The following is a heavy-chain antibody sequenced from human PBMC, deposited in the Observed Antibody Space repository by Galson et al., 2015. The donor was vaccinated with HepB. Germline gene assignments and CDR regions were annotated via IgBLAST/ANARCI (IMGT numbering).Heavy chain of an antibody. CDR1: GYSFSSFA. CDR3: AKASTVTTHYFDY. V-gene: IGHV3-30*18. CDR2: ISYDGTDQ. D-gene: IGHD4-17*01. Sequence: SLKLSCEASGYSFSSFATHWVRQAPGQGLEWVAVISYDGTDQFYADSMKGRFTISRDNSKNTLYLQVNSLRSEDTAVYYCAKASTVTTHYFDYWGQGTLVTVSS. J-gene: IGHJ4*02.